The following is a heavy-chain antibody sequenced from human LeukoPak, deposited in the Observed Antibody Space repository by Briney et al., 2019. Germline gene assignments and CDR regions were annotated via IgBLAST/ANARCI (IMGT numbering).Heavy chain of an antibody. V-gene: IGHV3-7*03. CDR1: GFTFSSYW. CDR3: AREGNDGYSYGYDY. CDR2: IKQDGSEK. J-gene: IGHJ4*02. Sequence: GGSLRLSCAASGFTFSSYWMSWVRQAPGKGLEWVANIKQDGSEKYYVDSVKGRFTIPRDNAKNSLYLQMNSLRAEDTAVYYCAREGNDGYSYGYDYWGQGTLVTVSS. D-gene: IGHD5-18*01.